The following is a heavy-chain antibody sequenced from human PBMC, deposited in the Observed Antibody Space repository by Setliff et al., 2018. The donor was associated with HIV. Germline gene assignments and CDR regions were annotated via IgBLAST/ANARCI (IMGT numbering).Heavy chain of an antibody. CDR3: ARKSYYYDIGGYHNYMDV. CDR1: SASISSSGYY. D-gene: IGHD3-22*01. Sequence: KPSETLSLTCTVSSASISSSGYYWGWIRQPPGKGLEWIGSIYYSGSTYYNPSLKSRVTISVDTSKNQFSLKLSSVTAADTAVYYCARKSYYYDIGGYHNYMDVWGKGTTVTVS. CDR2: IYYSGST. V-gene: IGHV4-39*01. J-gene: IGHJ6*03.